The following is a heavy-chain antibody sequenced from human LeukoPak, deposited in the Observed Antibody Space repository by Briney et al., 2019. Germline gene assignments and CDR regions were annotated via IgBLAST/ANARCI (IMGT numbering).Heavy chain of an antibody. CDR1: EFTFSSYSMN. Sequence: GSLRLSCAASEFTFSSYSMNWVRQAPGKGLEWIGSIYYGGNTYYNSSLKSRVTISVDTSKNHFSLKLSSVTAADTAVYYCARHAHYDFVTGLFDPWGQGTLVTVSS. CDR3: ARHAHYDFVTGLFDP. D-gene: IGHD3-3*01. CDR2: IYYGGNT. V-gene: IGHV4-39*01. J-gene: IGHJ5*02.